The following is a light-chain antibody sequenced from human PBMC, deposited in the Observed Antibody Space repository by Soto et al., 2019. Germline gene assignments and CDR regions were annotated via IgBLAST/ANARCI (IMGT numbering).Light chain of an antibody. CDR1: SSDVGGYNY. V-gene: IGLV2-8*01. CDR2: EVS. Sequence: QSVLTQPPSASGSPGQSVTISCTGTSSDVGGYNYGSWYQQHPGKAPKLMIYEVSRRPSGVPDRFSGSKSGNTASLTVSGLQAEDEADYYCSSYAGSSYVFGTGTKLTVL. J-gene: IGLJ1*01. CDR3: SSYAGSSYV.